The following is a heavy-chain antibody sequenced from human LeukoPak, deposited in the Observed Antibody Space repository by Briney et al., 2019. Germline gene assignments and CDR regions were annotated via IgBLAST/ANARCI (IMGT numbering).Heavy chain of an antibody. Sequence: GRSLRLSCAASGFTFSSYSMNWVRQAPGKGLEWVSSISSSSSYIYYADSVKGRFTISRDNSKNTVYVQMNSLRAEDTAVYYCAKTVRLSGQGIDYWGQGTLVTVSS. CDR1: GFTFSSYS. J-gene: IGHJ4*02. CDR3: AKTVRLSGQGIDY. CDR2: ISSSSSYI. D-gene: IGHD1-1*01. V-gene: IGHV3-21*04.